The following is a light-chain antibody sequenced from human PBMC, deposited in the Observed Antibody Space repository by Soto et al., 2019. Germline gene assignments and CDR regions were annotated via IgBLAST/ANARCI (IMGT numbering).Light chain of an antibody. Sequence: EIVLTQSPGTLSLSPGERATLSCRASQSVGSNYLAWYQQKPGQAPRLLIYGASSRATGIPDRFSGSGSGTDFNLTISRLEPEDSAVYYCQQYVTSPWTFGQGTKVEIK. J-gene: IGKJ1*01. CDR1: QSVGSNY. CDR2: GAS. V-gene: IGKV3-20*01. CDR3: QQYVTSPWT.